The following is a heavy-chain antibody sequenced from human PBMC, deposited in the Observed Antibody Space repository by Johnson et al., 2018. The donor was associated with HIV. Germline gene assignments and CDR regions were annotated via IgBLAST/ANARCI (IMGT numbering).Heavy chain of an antibody. Sequence: VHLVESGGGLVQPGTSLRLSCAASGFTFNRYAMHWVRQAPGKGLEWVSGINWNGDRIGYVDSVKGGFTISRDNVKESLYLQMNSLRAEDTAVYYCAKDLLTLDAFDIWGQGTMVTVSS. CDR2: INWNGDRI. CDR3: AKDLLTLDAFDI. CDR1: GFTFNRYA. J-gene: IGHJ3*02. V-gene: IGHV3-20*04.